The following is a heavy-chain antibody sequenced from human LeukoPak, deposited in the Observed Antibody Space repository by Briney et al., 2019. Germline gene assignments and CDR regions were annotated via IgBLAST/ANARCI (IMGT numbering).Heavy chain of an antibody. Sequence: GGSLRLSCAASGFTFSSYWMSWVRQAPGKGLEWVANIKQDGSEIYYVDSVKGRFTISRDNAKNSLYLQMNSLRAEDTAVYYCARGPVVTAPSYYYGMDVWGQGTTVTVSS. CDR2: IKQDGSEI. CDR1: GFTFSSYW. CDR3: ARGPVVTAPSYYYGMDV. D-gene: IGHD2-21*02. V-gene: IGHV3-7*01. J-gene: IGHJ6*02.